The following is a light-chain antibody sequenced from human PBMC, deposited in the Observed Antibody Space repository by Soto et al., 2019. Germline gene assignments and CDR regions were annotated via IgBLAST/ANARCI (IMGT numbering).Light chain of an antibody. J-gene: IGKJ1*01. CDR1: QDLDKW. Sequence: ILVSQSTSSLSASVGDRVTITCRASQDLDKWLAWYQQKPGKAPSLLIYKSSTLSQGVPSRFSGFGSGTEYILTITDLQPDDFATYYCQQYSSYWTFGQGTVVEMK. CDR3: QQYSSYWT. CDR2: KSS. V-gene: IGKV1-5*01.